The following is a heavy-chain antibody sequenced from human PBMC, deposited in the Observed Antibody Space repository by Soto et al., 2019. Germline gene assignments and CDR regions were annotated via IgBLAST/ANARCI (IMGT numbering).Heavy chain of an antibody. CDR3: ARQRTTVVTQAYFDH. V-gene: IGHV4-39*01. CDR1: GESISSSSYY. Sequence: SETLSLTCIVSGESISSSSYYWGWIRQPPWKGLEWIGSIYYSGRTYYNPSFKSRVTISIDTSKNQFSLKLSSVTATDTAVYYCARQRTTVVTQAYFDHWGQGXLVTVPS. J-gene: IGHJ4*02. D-gene: IGHD2-21*02. CDR2: IYYSGRT.